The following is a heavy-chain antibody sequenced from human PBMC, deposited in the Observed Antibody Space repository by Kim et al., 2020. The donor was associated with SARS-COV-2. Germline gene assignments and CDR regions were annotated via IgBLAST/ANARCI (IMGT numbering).Heavy chain of an antibody. CDR3: ARYYCSVISCFFDS. V-gene: IGHV4-34*01. J-gene: IGHJ5*01. CDR2: VNHRGTT. D-gene: IGHD2-15*01. Sequence: SETLSLTCGVHGGSFIDHLWSWVRQAPGKGLEWIGEVNHRGTTNYNPSLKGRVTISVDTSRKQFSLKLTSVTAADTAVHFCARYYCSVISCFFDSWGQGALVTVSS. CDR1: GGSFIDHL.